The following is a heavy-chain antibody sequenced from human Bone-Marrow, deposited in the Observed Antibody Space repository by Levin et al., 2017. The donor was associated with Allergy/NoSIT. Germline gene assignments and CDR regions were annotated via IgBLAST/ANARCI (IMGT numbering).Heavy chain of an antibody. Sequence: GGSLRLSCDASGFTFSSYDMHWVRQAPGKGLEWVAVISPDGNRKFYADSVRGRFTISRDNSKNTVYVQMNSLRPEDTAVYYCARELPLSGYYGPFDYWGQGTLVTVSS. CDR1: GFTFSSYD. V-gene: IGHV3-30-3*01. CDR2: ISPDGNRK. J-gene: IGHJ4*02. CDR3: ARELPLSGYYGPFDY. D-gene: IGHD3-9*01.